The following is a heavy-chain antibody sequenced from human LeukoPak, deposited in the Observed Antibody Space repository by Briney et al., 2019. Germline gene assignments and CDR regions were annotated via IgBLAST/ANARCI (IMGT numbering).Heavy chain of an antibody. D-gene: IGHD3-22*01. Sequence: ASVKVSCKASGYTFTSYGISWVRQAPGQGLEWMGWISAYNGNTNYAQKLQGRVTMTTDTSTSTAYMGLRSLRSDDTAVYYCARDRTYYYDSSGYSDAFDIWGQGTMVTVSS. CDR3: ARDRTYYYDSSGYSDAFDI. CDR2: ISAYNGNT. J-gene: IGHJ3*02. V-gene: IGHV1-18*01. CDR1: GYTFTSYG.